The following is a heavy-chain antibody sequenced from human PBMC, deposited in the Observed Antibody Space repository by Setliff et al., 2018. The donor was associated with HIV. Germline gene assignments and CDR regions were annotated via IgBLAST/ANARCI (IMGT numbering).Heavy chain of an antibody. CDR3: ARTDYGGNSGGNYFDY. Sequence: ASVKVSCKASGYTFTTYDITWVRQAPGQGLEWLGWISPYNGHTNFAQKFRGRVTMTTDTATSTAYMEVRSLRSDDTAVYYCARTDYGGNSGGNYFDYWGQRSLVTVSS. D-gene: IGHD4-17*01. CDR1: GYTFTTYD. J-gene: IGHJ4*02. CDR2: ISPYNGHT. V-gene: IGHV1-18*01.